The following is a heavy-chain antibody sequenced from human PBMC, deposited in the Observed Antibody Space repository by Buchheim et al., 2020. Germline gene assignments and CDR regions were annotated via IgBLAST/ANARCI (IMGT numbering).Heavy chain of an antibody. Sequence: EVQLVESGGGLVQPGGSLRLSCAASGFTVSSNYMSWVRQAPGKGLEWVSVIYSGGSTYYADSVKGRFTISRDNSKNTMYLQMNSLRADDTAVYYCARGVQLSYYYYYGMDVWGQGTT. CDR1: GFTVSSNY. J-gene: IGHJ6*02. V-gene: IGHV3-66*01. D-gene: IGHD5-18*01. CDR2: IYSGGST. CDR3: ARGVQLSYYYYYGMDV.